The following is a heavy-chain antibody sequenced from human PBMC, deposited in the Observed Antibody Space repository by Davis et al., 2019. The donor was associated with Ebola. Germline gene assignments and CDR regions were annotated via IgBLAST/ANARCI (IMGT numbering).Heavy chain of an antibody. J-gene: IGHJ4*02. CDR1: GFTFSSYW. V-gene: IGHV3-7*03. CDR3: ARERRWLQREYYFDY. Sequence: PGGSLRLSCAASGFTFSSYWMSWVRQAPGKGLEWVANIKQDESEKYYVDSAKGRFTISRDNAKNSLYLQMNSLRAEDTAVYYCARERRWLQREYYFDYWGQGTLVTVSS. D-gene: IGHD5-24*01. CDR2: IKQDESEK.